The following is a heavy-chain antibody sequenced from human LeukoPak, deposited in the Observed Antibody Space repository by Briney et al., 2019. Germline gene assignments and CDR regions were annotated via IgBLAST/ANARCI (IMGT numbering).Heavy chain of an antibody. CDR3: ARDSSSWYSLYYYYYMDV. V-gene: IGHV1-46*01. J-gene: IGHJ6*03. CDR1: GYTFTSYY. D-gene: IGHD6-13*01. CDR2: INPSGGST. Sequence: GASVKVSCKASGYTFTSYYMHWVRQAPGQGLEWMGIINPSGGSTSYAQKFQGRVTMTRDTSTSTVYMELSSLRSEDTAVYYCARDSSSWYSLYYYYYMDVWGKGTTVTISS.